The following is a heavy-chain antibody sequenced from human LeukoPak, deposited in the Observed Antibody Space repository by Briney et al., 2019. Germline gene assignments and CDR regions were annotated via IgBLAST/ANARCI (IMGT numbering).Heavy chain of an antibody. CDR1: GYSFSTYR. Sequence: GESLKISCKGSGYSFSTYRIGWVRQMPGKGLEWMGIIYPGDSDIRYSPSFQGQVTMSVDKSINTAYLQWSSLKASDTAMYYCARSIGVAVTEGLDYWGQGTLVTVSS. J-gene: IGHJ4*02. D-gene: IGHD2-21*02. CDR3: ARSIGVAVTEGLDY. V-gene: IGHV5-51*01. CDR2: IYPGDSDI.